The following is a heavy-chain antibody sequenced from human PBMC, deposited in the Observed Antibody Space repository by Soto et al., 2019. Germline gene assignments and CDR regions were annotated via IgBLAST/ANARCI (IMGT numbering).Heavy chain of an antibody. D-gene: IGHD6-6*01. J-gene: IGHJ4*02. CDR3: AKGAWYGSSSTSDS. CDR2: RSYDGSRQ. V-gene: IGHV3-30*18. Sequence: QVQLVESGGGVFQPGRSLRLSCAASGSSLINYDMHWVRQAPGKGLEWVAVRSYDGSRQFYADSVRGRFSVSRDISKSALYLQMSSLRIEDTAIYYCAKGAWYGSSSTSDSWGQGTHVTVSS. CDR1: GSSLINYD.